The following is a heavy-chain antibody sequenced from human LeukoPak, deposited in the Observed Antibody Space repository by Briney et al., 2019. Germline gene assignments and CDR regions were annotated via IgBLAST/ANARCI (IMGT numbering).Heavy chain of an antibody. CDR3: ARDGDYSSGWFFDY. V-gene: IGHV1-2*02. CDR1: RYTFTGYY. Sequence: GASVKVSCKASRYTFTGYYMHWVRQAPGQGLEWMGWINPNSGGTNYAQKFQGRVTMTRDTSISTAYMELSRLRSDDTAVYYCARDGDYSSGWFFDYWGQGTLVTVSS. CDR2: INPNSGGT. J-gene: IGHJ4*02. D-gene: IGHD6-19*01.